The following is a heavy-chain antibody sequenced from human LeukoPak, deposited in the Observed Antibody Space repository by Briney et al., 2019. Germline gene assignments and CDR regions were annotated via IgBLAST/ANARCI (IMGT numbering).Heavy chain of an antibody. D-gene: IGHD2-2*01. V-gene: IGHV1-18*01. Sequence: ASVKVSCKASGYTFTSYGISWVRQAPGQGLEWMGWISAYNGNTNYAQKLQGRVTMTTDTSTSTAYMDLRSLRSDDTAVYYCARSPTVVVPAAITSYYFDYWGQGTLVTVSS. CDR1: GYTFTSYG. CDR2: ISAYNGNT. CDR3: ARSPTVVVPAAITSYYFDY. J-gene: IGHJ4*02.